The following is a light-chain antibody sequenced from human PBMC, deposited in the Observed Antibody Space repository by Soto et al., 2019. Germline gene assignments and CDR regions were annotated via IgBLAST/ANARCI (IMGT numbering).Light chain of an antibody. V-gene: IGKV3-15*01. CDR1: QSVSSSY. J-gene: IGKJ1*01. CDR3: HHFTTWPTKA. CDR2: SAS. Sequence: EIVLTQSPATLSVSPGERANLSCRSIQSVSSSYLAWYQQKPGQAPRLLLLSASSRLSDIPARFSGSGSGTEFTLTISGLQSEDVAVYYCHHFTTWPTKAVGQGTQVDIK.